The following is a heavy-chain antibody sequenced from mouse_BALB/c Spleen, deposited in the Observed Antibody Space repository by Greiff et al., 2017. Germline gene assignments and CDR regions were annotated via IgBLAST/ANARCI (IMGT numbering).Heavy chain of an antibody. V-gene: IGHV5-6-5*01. J-gene: IGHJ2*01. CDR2: ISSGGST. D-gene: IGHD1-1*01. CDR1: GFTFSSYA. Sequence: EVKLVESGGGLVKPGGSLKLSCAASGFTFSSYAMSWVRQTPEKRLEWVASISSGGSTYYPDSVKGRFTISRDNARNILYLQMSSLRSEDTAMYYCARWYGSHYFDYWGQGTTLTVSS. CDR3: ARWYGSHYFDY.